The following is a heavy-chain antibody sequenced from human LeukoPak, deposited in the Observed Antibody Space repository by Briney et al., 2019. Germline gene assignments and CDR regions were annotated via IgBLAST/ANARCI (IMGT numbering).Heavy chain of an antibody. D-gene: IGHD6-19*01. J-gene: IGHJ4*02. CDR2: INHSGST. Sequence: SETLSLTCAVYGGSFSGYYWSWIRQPPGKGLEWIGEINHSGSTNYNPSLKSRVTISVDTSKNQFSLKLSSVTAADTAVYYCARASRQWLVYFDYWGQGTLVTVSS. CDR1: GGSFSGYY. CDR3: ARASRQWLVYFDY. V-gene: IGHV4-34*01.